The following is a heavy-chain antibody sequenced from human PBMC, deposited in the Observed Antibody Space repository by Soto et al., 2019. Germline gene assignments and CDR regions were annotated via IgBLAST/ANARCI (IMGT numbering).Heavy chain of an antibody. CDR2: IYYSGST. CDR1: GGSVSSGSYY. CDR3: ARGLGYCSGGSCYNYYYYGMDV. D-gene: IGHD2-15*01. Sequence: QVQLQESGPGLVKPSETLSLTCTVSGGSVSSGSYYWSWIRQPPGKGLEWIGYIYYSGSTNYNPSLKSRVTISVDTSKNQFSLKLSSVTAADTAVYYCARGLGYCSGGSCYNYYYYGMDVWGQGTTVTVSS. V-gene: IGHV4-61*01. J-gene: IGHJ6*02.